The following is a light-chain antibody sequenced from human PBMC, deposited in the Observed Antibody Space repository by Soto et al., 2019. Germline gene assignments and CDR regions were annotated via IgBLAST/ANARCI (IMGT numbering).Light chain of an antibody. J-gene: IGKJ1*01. CDR1: QGLTSNF. Sequence: EIVLTQSPGTLSLSPGARATLSCRASQGLTSNFLAWYQQKPGQAPSLLIYGASNRATGVPDRFSGGGSGTDFTLTISRLEPEDFAVYFCQQYVTAPRTFGQGTKVEIK. CDR3: QQYVTAPRT. CDR2: GAS. V-gene: IGKV3-20*01.